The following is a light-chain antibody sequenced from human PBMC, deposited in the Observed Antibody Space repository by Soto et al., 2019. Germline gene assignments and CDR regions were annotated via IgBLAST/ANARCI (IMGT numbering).Light chain of an antibody. Sequence: EIVMTQSPATLSVSPGERATLSCRASQSVSSNLAWYQQKPGQAPRLLIYGASTRATGIPARFSGSGSGTEFSLTISSLQSEDFAVYYCQQYNNWRTFGVGTKVEIK. CDR3: QQYNNWRT. CDR2: GAS. J-gene: IGKJ1*01. V-gene: IGKV3-15*01. CDR1: QSVSSN.